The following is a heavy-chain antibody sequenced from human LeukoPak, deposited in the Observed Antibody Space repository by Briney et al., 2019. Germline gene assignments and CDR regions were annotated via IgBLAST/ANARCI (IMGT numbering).Heavy chain of an antibody. CDR1: GFSFGTYS. J-gene: IGHJ4*02. CDR2: MSNRGSPR. Sequence: PGGSLRLSCTASGFSFGTYSVHWVRQAPGKGLEWISYMSNRGSPRRYADSVKGRFTISRDNGQNSLFLQVDSLRAEDTAVYYCARETASGGFFDYWGQGTLVTVSS. D-gene: IGHD6-19*01. CDR3: ARETASGGFFDY. V-gene: IGHV3-48*01.